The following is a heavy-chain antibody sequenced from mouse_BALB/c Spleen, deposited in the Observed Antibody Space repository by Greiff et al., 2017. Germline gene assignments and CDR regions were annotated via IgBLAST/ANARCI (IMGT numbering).Heavy chain of an antibody. CDR2: ISSGSSTI. D-gene: IGHD2-1*01. CDR1: GFTFSSFG. Sequence: EVQGVESGGGLVQPGGSRKLSCAASGFTFSSFGMHWVRQAPEKGLEWVAYISSGSSTIYYADTVKGRFTISRDNPKNTLFLQMTSLRSEDTAMYYCARQGDGNYDAMDYWGQGTSVTVSS. V-gene: IGHV5-17*02. J-gene: IGHJ4*01. CDR3: ARQGDGNYDAMDY.